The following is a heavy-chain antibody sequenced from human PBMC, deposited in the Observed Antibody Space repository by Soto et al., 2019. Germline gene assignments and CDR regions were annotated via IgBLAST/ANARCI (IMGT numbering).Heavy chain of an antibody. CDR2: ISGSGGST. D-gene: IGHD3-22*01. V-gene: IGHV3-23*01. Sequence: EVQLLESGGGLVQPGGSLRLSCAASGFTFSSYAMSWVRQAPGKGLEWVSAISGSGGSTYYADSVKGRFTISRDNSKNTLYLQMNSLRAEDTAVYYCANPSPFDSRGYYDYFDYWGQGTLVTVSS. J-gene: IGHJ4*02. CDR1: GFTFSSYA. CDR3: ANPSPFDSRGYYDYFDY.